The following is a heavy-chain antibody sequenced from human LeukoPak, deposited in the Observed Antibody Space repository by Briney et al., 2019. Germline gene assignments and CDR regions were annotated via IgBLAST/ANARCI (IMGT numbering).Heavy chain of an antibody. Sequence: SETLSLTCTVSGGSISSSYYWGWIRQPPGKGLDWIASTYYGGSTYYNPSLKSRVTISVDTSKNQFSLKLSSVTAADTAVYYCARHGNHYYGSGGFDYWGQGNLVIVSS. CDR2: TYYGGST. V-gene: IGHV4-39*01. J-gene: IGHJ4*02. CDR1: GGSISSSYY. D-gene: IGHD3-10*01. CDR3: ARHGNHYYGSGGFDY.